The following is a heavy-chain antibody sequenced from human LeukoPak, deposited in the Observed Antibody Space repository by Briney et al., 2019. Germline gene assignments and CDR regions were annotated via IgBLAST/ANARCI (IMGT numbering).Heavy chain of an antibody. CDR2: IYSGGST. CDR1: GFTVSSNY. D-gene: IGHD6-19*01. V-gene: IGHV3-66*01. J-gene: IGHJ4*02. Sequence: GGSLRLSCAASGFTVSSNYMSWVHQAPGKGLEWVSVIYSGGSTYYADSVKGRFTISRDNSKNTLYLQMNSLRAEDTAVYYCARTAVAGFHTFDYWGQGTLVTVSS. CDR3: ARTAVAGFHTFDY.